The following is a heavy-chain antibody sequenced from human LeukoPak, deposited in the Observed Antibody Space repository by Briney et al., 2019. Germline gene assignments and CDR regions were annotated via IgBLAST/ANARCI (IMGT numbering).Heavy chain of an antibody. D-gene: IGHD1-26*01. J-gene: IGHJ4*02. Sequence: ETLTLTCAVSGGSISSSNWWSWVRQAPGKGLEWVSAISGSGGSTYYADSVKGRFTISRDNSKNTLYLQMNSLRAEDTAVYYCAKGTENSGRRISLGYWGQGTLVTVSS. CDR3: AKGTENSGRRISLGY. CDR1: GGSISSSN. CDR2: ISGSGGST. V-gene: IGHV3-23*01.